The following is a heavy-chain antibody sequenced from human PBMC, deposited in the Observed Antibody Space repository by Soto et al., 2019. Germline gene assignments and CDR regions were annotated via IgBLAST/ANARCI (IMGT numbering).Heavy chain of an antibody. D-gene: IGHD4-17*01. J-gene: IGHJ6*02. CDR1: GGSISSSSYY. CDR3: AILWDYGDSRPELYYYYGMDV. CDR2: IYYSGST. V-gene: IGHV4-39*01. Sequence: SETLSLTCTVSGGSISSSSYYWGWIRQPPGKGLEWIGSIYYSGSTYYNPSLKSRVTISVDTSKNQFSLKLSSVTAAVTAVYYCAILWDYGDSRPELYYYYGMDVWGQGTTVTVSS.